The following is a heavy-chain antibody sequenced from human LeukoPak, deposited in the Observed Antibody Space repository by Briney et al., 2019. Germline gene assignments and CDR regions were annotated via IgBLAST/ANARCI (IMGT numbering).Heavy chain of an antibody. Sequence: GGSLRLSCAASGFTFSTYSMNWVRQAPGKGLEWVSYLSSSSSTLYYADSVKGRFTISRDNAKNSLYLQMDSLRDEDTAVYFCAADDSGWYGFDYWGQGTLVTVSS. CDR3: AADDSGWYGFDY. V-gene: IGHV3-48*02. D-gene: IGHD6-19*01. J-gene: IGHJ4*02. CDR2: LSSSSSTL. CDR1: GFTFSTYS.